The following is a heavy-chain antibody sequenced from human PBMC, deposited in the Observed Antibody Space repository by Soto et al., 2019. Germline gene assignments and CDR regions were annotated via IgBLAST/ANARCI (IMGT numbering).Heavy chain of an antibody. V-gene: IGHV4-34*01. Sequence: QVQLQQWGAGLLKPSETLSLTCAVYGGSFSGYYWRWIRQPPGKGLEWNGEINHSGSTNYNPSLKSRVTISVDTTKNQFSLKLSSVTAADTAVYYCARVGTAMGLRHYYGMDVWGQGTTVTVSS. J-gene: IGHJ6*02. CDR2: INHSGST. CDR1: GGSFSGYY. D-gene: IGHD5-18*01. CDR3: ARVGTAMGLRHYYGMDV.